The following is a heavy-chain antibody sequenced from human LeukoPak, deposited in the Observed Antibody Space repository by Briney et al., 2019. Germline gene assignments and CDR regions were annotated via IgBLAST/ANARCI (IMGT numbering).Heavy chain of an antibody. CDR3: AHSPKVGAPAHASFDI. CDR1: GFSLSSSGVG. CDR2: IYWDDDK. V-gene: IGHV2-5*02. D-gene: IGHD1-26*01. Sequence: SGPTLVKPPQTLTLTCTFSGFSLSSSGVGVGWIRQPPGKALEWLALIYWDDDKRYSPSLKSRLTITKDTSKNQVVLTMTNMDPVDTATYYCAHSPKVGAPAHASFDIWGQGTMVTVSS. J-gene: IGHJ3*02.